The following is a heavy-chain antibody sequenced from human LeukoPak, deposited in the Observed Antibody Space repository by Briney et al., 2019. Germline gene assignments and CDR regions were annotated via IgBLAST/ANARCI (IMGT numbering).Heavy chain of an antibody. CDR2: ISGSGSST. J-gene: IGHJ6*03. CDR1: GFTFRRYG. Sequence: PGGTLRLSCAASGFTFRRYGMSWVRQAPEKGLEWVSAISGSGSSTYYGDSVKGRFTISRDNSKNTLYLQMNSLRAEDTAVYYCARAPADDFWSGYYPVFRYYYYMDVWGKGTTVTVSS. D-gene: IGHD3-3*01. V-gene: IGHV3-23*01. CDR3: ARAPADDFWSGYYPVFRYYYYMDV.